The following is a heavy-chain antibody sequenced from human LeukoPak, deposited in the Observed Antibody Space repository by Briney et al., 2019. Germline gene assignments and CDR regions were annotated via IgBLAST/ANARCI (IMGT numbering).Heavy chain of an antibody. Sequence: SETLSPTCTVSGGSISTSIYYWGWIRQPPGKGLEWIGNIYYSGSTYYNPSLKSRVTISVDTSKNQFSLRLSSVTAADTAVYYCARFSAYYYGSGSYYYFDYWGQGTLVTVSS. J-gene: IGHJ4*02. CDR1: GGSISTSIYY. D-gene: IGHD3-10*01. CDR2: IYYSGST. V-gene: IGHV4-39*01. CDR3: ARFSAYYYGSGSYYYFDY.